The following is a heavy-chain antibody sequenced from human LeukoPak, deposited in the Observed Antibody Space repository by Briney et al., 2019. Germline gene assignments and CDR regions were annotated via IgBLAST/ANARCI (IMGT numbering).Heavy chain of an antibody. Sequence: SETLSLTCTVSGGSISSSNYYWGWIRQPPGKGLERIGSIYYSGSTYYNPSLKSRVTISVETSKNQFSLKLSSVTAADTAVYYCARRDWGSSWGYFDYWGQGTLVTVSS. V-gene: IGHV4-39*01. CDR2: IYYSGST. CDR3: ARRDWGSSWGYFDY. D-gene: IGHD6-13*01. CDR1: GGSISSSNYY. J-gene: IGHJ4*02.